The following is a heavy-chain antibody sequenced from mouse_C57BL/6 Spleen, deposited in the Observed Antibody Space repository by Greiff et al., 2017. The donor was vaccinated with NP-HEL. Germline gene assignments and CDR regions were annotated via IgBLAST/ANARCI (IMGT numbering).Heavy chain of an antibody. CDR2: IDPSDSYT. D-gene: IGHD2-2*01. V-gene: IGHV1-50*01. CDR3: ARNGLRRDWYFDV. CDR1: GYTFTSYW. J-gene: IGHJ1*03. Sequence: QVQLQQPGAELVKPGASVKLSCKASGYTFTSYWMQWVKQRPGQGLEWIGEIDPSDSYTNYNQKFKGKATLTVDTSSSTAYMQLSSLTSEDSAVYYCARNGLRRDWYFDVWGTGTTVTVSS.